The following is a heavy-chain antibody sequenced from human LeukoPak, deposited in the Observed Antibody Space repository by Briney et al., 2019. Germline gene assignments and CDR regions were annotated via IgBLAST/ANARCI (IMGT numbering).Heavy chain of an antibody. D-gene: IGHD6-13*01. CDR1: GFSFSNYE. Sequence: GGSLRLSCAASGFSFSNYEMNWVRQAPGRGLEWVAFIRYDGSNKYYADSVKGRFTISRDNSKNMLYLQMNSLRAEDTAVYYCAKDRALTGYSSSWYLDYWGQGTLVTVSS. CDR3: AKDRALTGYSSSWYLDY. CDR2: IRYDGSNK. V-gene: IGHV3-30*02. J-gene: IGHJ4*02.